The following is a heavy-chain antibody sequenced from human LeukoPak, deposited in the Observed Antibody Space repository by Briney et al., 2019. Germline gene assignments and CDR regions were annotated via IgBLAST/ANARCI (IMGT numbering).Heavy chain of an antibody. CDR2: ILYDGSNK. J-gene: IGHJ4*02. D-gene: IGHD1-14*01. CDR1: GFAFSSYG. Sequence: GGSLRLSCAASGFAFSSYGMHWVRQAPGKGPEWVAVILYDGSNKNYAESVKGRFSISRDSSKNTLYLQVNSLRAEDTAIYYCARDPGGNYFDYWGQGTLVTVSS. CDR3: ARDPGGNYFDY. V-gene: IGHV3-30-3*01.